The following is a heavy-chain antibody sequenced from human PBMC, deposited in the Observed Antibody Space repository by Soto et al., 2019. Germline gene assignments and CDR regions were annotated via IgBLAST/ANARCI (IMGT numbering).Heavy chain of an antibody. D-gene: IGHD3-10*01. Sequence: QVHLVQSGAEVKKPGASVKVSCKGSGYAFTTYGITWVRQAPGQGLEWMGWISAHNGNTNYAQKLHGRVTVTRETSTRTAYMELRSLRSDDTAVYYCVRGRYGEYWGQGARVNVSS. J-gene: IGHJ4*02. CDR1: GYAFTTYG. CDR2: ISAHNGNT. V-gene: IGHV1-18*01. CDR3: VRGRYGEY.